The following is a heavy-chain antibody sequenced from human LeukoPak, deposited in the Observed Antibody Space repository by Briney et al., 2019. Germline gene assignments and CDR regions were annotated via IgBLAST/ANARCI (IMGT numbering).Heavy chain of an antibody. Sequence: SETLSLTCTVSGGSISSYYWNWIRQPAGKGLEWIGRIHTSGSTNYNPSLKSRVTISVDRSKNQFSLKLSSVTAADTAVYYCAKDYGGNSDYWGQGTLVTVSS. J-gene: IGHJ4*02. CDR2: IHTSGST. CDR3: AKDYGGNSDY. CDR1: GGSISSYY. D-gene: IGHD4-23*01. V-gene: IGHV4-4*07.